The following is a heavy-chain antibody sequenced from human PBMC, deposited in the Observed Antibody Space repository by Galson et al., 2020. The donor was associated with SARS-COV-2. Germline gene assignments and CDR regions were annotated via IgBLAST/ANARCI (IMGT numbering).Heavy chain of an antibody. CDR3: ARPSSSGYYSVWYFDL. D-gene: IGHD3-22*01. V-gene: IGHV4-38-2*01. CDR1: GYSISSDFY. J-gene: IGHJ2*01. Sequence: SETLSLTCAVSGYSISSDFYWGWIRQPPGKGLEWIGNIYHSGSTYYNPSLKSRVTISIDKSKNQFSLKLSSVTAADTAVDYCARPSSSGYYSVWYFDLWGRGTLVTVSS. CDR2: IYHSGST.